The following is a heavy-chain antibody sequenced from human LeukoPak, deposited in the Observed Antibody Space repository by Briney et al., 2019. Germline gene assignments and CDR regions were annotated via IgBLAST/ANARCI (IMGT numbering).Heavy chain of an antibody. CDR3: VRGTPTPGMDY. D-gene: IGHD3-10*01. V-gene: IGHV7-4-1*02. CDR1: GYPFSAHF. CDR2: IDTTTGNP. J-gene: IGHJ4*02. Sequence: GASVKVSCKASGYPFSAHFLNWVRQAPGQGLEWMGNIDTTTGNPRYAQDFTGRFVFSLDTSVSTAYLQITSLKADDTAAYYCVRGTPTPGMDYWGPGTQVTVSS.